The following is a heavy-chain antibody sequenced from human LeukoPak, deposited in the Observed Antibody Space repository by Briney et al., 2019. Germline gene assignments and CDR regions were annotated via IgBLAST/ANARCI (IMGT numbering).Heavy chain of an antibody. CDR3: VRDNPRCCGVVPANIDDF. Sequence: GGSLRLSCAASGFTFDEYGMHWVRQAPGKGLEWISAISWNAGGTHYADSVRGRFTISRDNAKNSLYLQMNSLRAEDTAVYYCVRDNPRCCGVVPANIDDFWGQGTLVTVSS. J-gene: IGHJ4*02. CDR2: ISWNAGGT. V-gene: IGHV3-20*04. D-gene: IGHD2-15*01. CDR1: GFTFDEYG.